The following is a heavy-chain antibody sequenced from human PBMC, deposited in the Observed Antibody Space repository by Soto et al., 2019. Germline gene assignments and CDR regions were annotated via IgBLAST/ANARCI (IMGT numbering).Heavy chain of an antibody. CDR3: ARDRVTGYDAFDI. D-gene: IGHD1-1*01. CDR2: ITSNCSNK. J-gene: IGHJ3*02. Sequence: PGGSLRLSCAASGFTFSSYAMHWVRQAPGKGLEWVSFITSNCSNKYYADSVKGRFTISRDNAKNSLYLQMNSLRAEDTAVYYCARDRVTGYDAFDIWGQGTMVTV. V-gene: IGHV3-48*01. CDR1: GFTFSSYA.